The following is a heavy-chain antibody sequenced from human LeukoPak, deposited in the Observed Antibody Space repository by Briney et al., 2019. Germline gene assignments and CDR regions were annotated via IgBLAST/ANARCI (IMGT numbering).Heavy chain of an antibody. Sequence: PSETLSLICAVNGGSFSGYYWTWIRQSPGKGLEWIGEIIHSGRANYSPSLKSRLTLSVDPSMNHFSLRLSSVTAADTAVYYCARGTVLTGYASFDYWGQGALVTVSS. CDR3: ARGTVLTGYASFDY. CDR1: GGSFSGYY. D-gene: IGHD3-16*01. CDR2: IIHSGRA. V-gene: IGHV4-34*01. J-gene: IGHJ4*02.